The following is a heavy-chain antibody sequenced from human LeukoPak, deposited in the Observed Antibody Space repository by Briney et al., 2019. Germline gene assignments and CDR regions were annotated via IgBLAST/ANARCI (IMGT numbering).Heavy chain of an antibody. V-gene: IGHV3-7*01. J-gene: IGHJ4*02. Sequence: PGGSLRLSCAASGFTFSSYWMSWVRQAPGKGLEGVANIKQDGSETYYVASVKGRFTISRDNAKNSMYLQMNSLRAEDTAVYYCARGSNYYDSSGDPVMYYFDYWGQGTLVTVSS. CDR1: GFTFSSYW. D-gene: IGHD3-22*01. CDR2: IKQDGSET. CDR3: ARGSNYYDSSGDPVMYYFDY.